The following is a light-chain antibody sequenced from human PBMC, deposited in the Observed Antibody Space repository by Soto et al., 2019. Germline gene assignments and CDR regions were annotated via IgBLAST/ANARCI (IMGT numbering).Light chain of an antibody. CDR2: AES. CDR3: QKYNSYSPT. CDR1: QGIRND. V-gene: IGKV1-17*01. Sequence: DIQMTQSPSSLSAYVGERVTITCRASQGIRNDLGWYQQKPGKAPKSVIYAESSLQSGVPSRLSGSGSGTELNLTISRLQPDDFATYYCQKYNSYSPTCGQGTKVDIK. J-gene: IGKJ1*01.